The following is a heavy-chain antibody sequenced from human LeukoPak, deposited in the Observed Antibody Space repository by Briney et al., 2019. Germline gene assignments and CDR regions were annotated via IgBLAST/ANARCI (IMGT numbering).Heavy chain of an antibody. J-gene: IGHJ4*02. CDR2: IWYDGSNK. CDR3: AGDRVPGAAAGYFDY. D-gene: IGHD6-13*01. V-gene: IGHV3-33*01. Sequence: GGSLRLSCAASGFTFSSYGMHWVRQAPGKGLEWVAAIWYDGSNKYYADSVKGRFTISRDNSKNTLYLQMNSLRAEDTAVYYCAGDRVPGAAAGYFDYWGQGTLVTVSS. CDR1: GFTFSSYG.